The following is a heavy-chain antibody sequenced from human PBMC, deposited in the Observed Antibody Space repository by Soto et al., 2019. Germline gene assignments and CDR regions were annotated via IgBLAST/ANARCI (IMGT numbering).Heavy chain of an antibody. CDR2: IKSKIDGGTT. D-gene: IGHD3-22*01. J-gene: IGHJ4*01. V-gene: IGHV3-15*07. Sequence: GGSLRLSCAASGFTFTNDWINWVRQAPGKGLEWVGRIKSKIDGGTTDFAAPVKGRFAISRDDSQNMVYLQMTSLKIEDTAVYFCTTDSYSTVIVVRFAYWGHGTLVTVSS. CDR1: GFTFTNDW. CDR3: TTDSYSTVIVVRFAY.